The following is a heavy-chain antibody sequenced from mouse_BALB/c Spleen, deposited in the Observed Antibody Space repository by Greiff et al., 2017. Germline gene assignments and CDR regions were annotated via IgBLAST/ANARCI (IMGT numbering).Heavy chain of an antibody. Sequence: DVKLVESGGGLVQPGGSRKLSCAASGFTFSSFGMHWVRQAPEKGLEWVAYISSGSSTIYYADTVKGRFTISRDNPKNTLFLQMTSLRSEDTAMYYCAREGRGYLDYWGQGTTLTVSS. V-gene: IGHV5-17*02. J-gene: IGHJ2*01. CDR3: AREGRGYLDY. CDR2: ISSGSSTI. CDR1: GFTFSSFG.